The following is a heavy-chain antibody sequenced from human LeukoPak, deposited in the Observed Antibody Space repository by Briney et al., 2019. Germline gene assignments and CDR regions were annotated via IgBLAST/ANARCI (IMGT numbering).Heavy chain of an antibody. CDR2: INHSGST. Sequence: SETLSLTCAVYGGSFSGYYWTWIRQPPGKGLEWIGEINHSGSTNYNPSLKGRVTTSVDTSKNQFSLKLSSVTAADTAVYYCASSYSSSATDYWGQGTLVTVSS. CDR1: GGSFSGYY. J-gene: IGHJ4*02. D-gene: IGHD6-6*01. CDR3: ASSYSSSATDY. V-gene: IGHV4-34*01.